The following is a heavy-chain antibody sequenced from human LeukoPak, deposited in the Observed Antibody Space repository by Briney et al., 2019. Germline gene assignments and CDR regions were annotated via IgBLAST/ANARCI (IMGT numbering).Heavy chain of an antibody. J-gene: IGHJ4*02. V-gene: IGHV4-38-2*02. Sequence: LETLSLTCTVSGYSISSGYYWGWIRQPPGKGLEWIGSIYHSGSTYYNPSLKSRVTISVDTSKNQFSLKLSSVTAADTAVYYCARALSPSNFDYWGQGTLVTVSS. CDR3: ARALSPSNFDY. CDR1: GYSISSGYY. CDR2: IYHSGST.